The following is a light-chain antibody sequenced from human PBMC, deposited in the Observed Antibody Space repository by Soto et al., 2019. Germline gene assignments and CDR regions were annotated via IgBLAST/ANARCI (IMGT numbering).Light chain of an antibody. V-gene: IGLV2-23*03. Sequence: QSVLTQPASVSASPGQSITIPCTGTSSDVGSYNLVSWFQQHPGKVPKLLIYEGTKRPSGLSDRFSGSKSGNTASLTISGLQAEDEADYYCSSFAGSNNFPYVFGTGTKVTVL. CDR2: EGT. CDR1: SSDVGSYNL. J-gene: IGLJ1*01. CDR3: SSFAGSNNFPYV.